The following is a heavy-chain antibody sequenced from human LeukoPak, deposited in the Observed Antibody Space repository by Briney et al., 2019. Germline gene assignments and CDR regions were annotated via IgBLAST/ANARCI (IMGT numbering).Heavy chain of an antibody. D-gene: IGHD4-17*01. J-gene: IGHJ4*02. CDR3: ARGSKSYGDYIRSRIHYFDY. Sequence: GGSLRLSCAASGFTFSSYAMHWVRQPPGKGLEWVAVISYDGSNKYYADSVKGRFTISRDNSKNTLYLQMNSLRAEDTAVYYCARGSKSYGDYIRSRIHYFDYWGQGTLVTVSS. CDR1: GFTFSSYA. CDR2: ISYDGSNK. V-gene: IGHV3-30*04.